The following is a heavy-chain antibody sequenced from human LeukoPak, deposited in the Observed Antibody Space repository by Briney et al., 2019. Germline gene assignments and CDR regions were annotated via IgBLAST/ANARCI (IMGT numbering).Heavy chain of an antibody. J-gene: IGHJ4*02. V-gene: IGHV1-18*01. Sequence: GASVKVSCKASGYTFTSYGISWVPQAPGQGLEWMGWISAYNGNTNYAQKLQGRVTMTTDTSTSTAYMELRSLRSDDTAVYYCARGAEQLLAYYFDYWGQGTLVTVSS. CDR3: ARGAEQLLAYYFDY. D-gene: IGHD6-13*01. CDR1: GYTFTSYG. CDR2: ISAYNGNT.